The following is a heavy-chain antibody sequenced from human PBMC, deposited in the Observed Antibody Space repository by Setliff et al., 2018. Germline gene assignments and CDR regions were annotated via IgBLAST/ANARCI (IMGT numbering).Heavy chain of an antibody. V-gene: IGHV3-23*01. J-gene: IGHJ5*02. CDR1: GFTFSSYA. CDR3: EKNGFGVVALGVNNWFDP. Sequence: GESLKISCAASGFTFSSYAMSWVRQAPGKGLEWVSAISGSGGSTYYADSVKGRFTISRDNAKNTLYRQMNSLRAEDTAVYYCEKNGFGVVALGVNNWFDPWGQGTLVTVSS. CDR2: ISGSGGST. D-gene: IGHD3-10*01.